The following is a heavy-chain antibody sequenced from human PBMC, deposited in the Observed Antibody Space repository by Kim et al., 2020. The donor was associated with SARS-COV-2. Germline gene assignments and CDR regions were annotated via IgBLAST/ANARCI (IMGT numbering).Heavy chain of an antibody. D-gene: IGHD1-26*01. CDR1: TFTFSRYA. CDR2: TSGNGDNT. V-gene: IGHV3-23*01. CDR3: AKDRSGSYHWNSFDI. J-gene: IGHJ3*02. Sequence: GGSLRLSCAASTFTFSRYAMSWVRQAPGKGLEWVSTTSGNGDNTYYVASVKGRFTISRDNSKSTLYLQMNSLRAEDTAVYFCAKDRSGSYHWNSFDIWGQGTMVTVSS.